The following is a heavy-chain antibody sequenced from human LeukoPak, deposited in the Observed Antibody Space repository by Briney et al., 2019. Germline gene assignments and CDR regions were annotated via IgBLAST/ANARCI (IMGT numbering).Heavy chain of an antibody. CDR2: ISAYNGNT. CDR1: GYTFTSYG. D-gene: IGHD6-13*01. V-gene: IGHV1-18*01. J-gene: IGHJ4*02. CDR3: TRGPLAVAGSPLFY. Sequence: ASVKVSCKASGYTFTSYGITWVRQAPGQGLEWMGWISAYNGNTKYVQKLQGRVTMTTDTSTSTAYMELRSLRSDDTAVYYCTRGPLAVAGSPLFYWGQGTLVTVSS.